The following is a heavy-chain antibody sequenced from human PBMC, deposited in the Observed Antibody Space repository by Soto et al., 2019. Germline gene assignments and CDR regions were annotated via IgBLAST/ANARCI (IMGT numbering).Heavy chain of an antibody. V-gene: IGHV3-48*03. Sequence: EVPLVESGGGLVQPGGSLRLSCAASGFTFSSYEMNWVRQAPGKGLEWVSYISSSGRTIYYADSVKGRFTISRDNAKNSLYLQMNSLRAEDTAAYYCARSGYNWNDGARGYFDYWGQGTLVTVSS. CDR1: GFTFSSYE. CDR3: ARSGYNWNDGARGYFDY. D-gene: IGHD1-20*01. J-gene: IGHJ4*02. CDR2: ISSSGRTI.